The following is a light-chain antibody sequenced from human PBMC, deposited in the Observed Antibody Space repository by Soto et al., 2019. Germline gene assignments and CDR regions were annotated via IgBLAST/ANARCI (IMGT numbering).Light chain of an antibody. CDR3: QQYQACWA. J-gene: IGKJ1*01. V-gene: IGKV1-5*01. CDR2: DAS. CDR1: QSISNW. Sequence: DIQMTQSPSTLSASVGDRVTLTCRASQSISNWLAWYQQRPGKAPSLLIYDASTLESGVPSRFSGSGSGTEFTLTISSLQPDDFATYYCQQYQACWAFGQGTKVEVK.